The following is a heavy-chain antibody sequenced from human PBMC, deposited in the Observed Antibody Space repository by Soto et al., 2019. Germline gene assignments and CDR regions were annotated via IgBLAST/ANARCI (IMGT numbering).Heavy chain of an antibody. V-gene: IGHV3-13*01. CDR1: GFTLSSYD. D-gene: IGHD3-9*01. J-gene: IGHJ6*02. CDR2: IGSGGDT. Sequence: EVQLVESGGGLVQPGGSLRLSCAASGFTLSSYDIHWVRQATGEGLAWVSGIGSGGDTHYADSVKGRFIISREDDKNSLYLQMNNLRVGDTALYYCTRKTPPTGMEVWGQGATVTVSS. CDR3: TRKTPPTGMEV.